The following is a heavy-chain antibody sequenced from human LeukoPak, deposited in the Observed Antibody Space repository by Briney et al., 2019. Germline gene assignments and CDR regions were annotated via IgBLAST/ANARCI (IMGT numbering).Heavy chain of an antibody. CDR2: MNPNSGNT. CDR3: ARGPNMVRGVIISYVDY. J-gene: IGHJ4*02. D-gene: IGHD3-10*01. V-gene: IGHV1-8*01. Sequence: GASVEVSCKASGYTFTSYDINWVRQATGQGLEWMGWMNPNSGNTGYAQKFQGRVTMTRNTSISTAYMELSSLRSKDTAVYYCARGPNMVRGVIISYVDYWGQGTLVTVSS. CDR1: GYTFTSYD.